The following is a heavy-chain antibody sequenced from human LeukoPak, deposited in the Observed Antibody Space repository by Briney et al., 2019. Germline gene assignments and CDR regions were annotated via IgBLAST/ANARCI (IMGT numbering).Heavy chain of an antibody. J-gene: IGHJ6*02. D-gene: IGHD3-10*01. V-gene: IGHV1-18*01. CDR3: ARVQVLLWFGERDDYYYGMDV. Sequence: ASVKVSCKASGGTFSSYAISWVRQAPGQGLEWMGWISAYNGNTNYAQKLQGRVTMTTDTSTNTAYMELRSLRSDDTAVYYCARVQVLLWFGERDDYYYGMDVWGQGTTVTVSS. CDR1: GGTFSSYA. CDR2: ISAYNGNT.